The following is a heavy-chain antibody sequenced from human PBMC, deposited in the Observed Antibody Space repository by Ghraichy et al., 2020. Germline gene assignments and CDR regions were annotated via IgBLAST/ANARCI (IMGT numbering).Heavy chain of an antibody. CDR1: GYTFTSYG. V-gene: IGHV1-18*04. D-gene: IGHD3-22*01. CDR2: ISAYNGNT. CDR3: ARGGRYYSESSGYRR. Sequence: ASVKVSCKASGYTFTSYGISWVRQAPGQGLEWMGWISAYNGNTNYAQKLQGRVTMTTDTSTSTAHMELRSLRSDDTAVYYCARGGRYYSESSGYRRWGQGTLVTVSS. J-gene: IGHJ4*02.